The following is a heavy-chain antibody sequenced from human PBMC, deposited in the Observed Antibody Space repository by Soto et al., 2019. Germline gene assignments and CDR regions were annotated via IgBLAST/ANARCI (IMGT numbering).Heavy chain of an antibody. CDR3: ARGTAIAGKHYYYSGMDV. V-gene: IGHV1-69*01. D-gene: IGHD5-18*01. CDR2: IIPIFGTA. CDR1: GGTFSSYA. J-gene: IGHJ6*02. Sequence: SVKVCCKASGGTFSSYAMRWVRQATGQGLEWMGGIIPIFGTANYAQKFQGRVTITADESTSTAYMELSSLRSEDTAVYYCARGTAIAGKHYYYSGMDVWGQGTTVTVSS.